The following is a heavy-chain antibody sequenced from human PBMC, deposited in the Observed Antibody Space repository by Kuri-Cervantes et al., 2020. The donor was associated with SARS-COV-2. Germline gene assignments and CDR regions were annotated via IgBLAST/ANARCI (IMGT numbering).Heavy chain of an antibody. V-gene: IGHV3-23*01. D-gene: IGHD3-3*01. CDR1: GFTFSSYA. CDR2: ISGSGGST. CDR3: ARATYYDFWSGYYPSENYFDY. J-gene: IGHJ4*02. Sequence: GESLKISCAASGFTFSSYAMSWVRQAPGKGLEWVSAISGSGGSTYYADSVKGRFTISRDNSKNTLYLQMNSLRAEDTAVYYCARATYYDFWSGYYPSENYFDYWGQGTLVTVSS.